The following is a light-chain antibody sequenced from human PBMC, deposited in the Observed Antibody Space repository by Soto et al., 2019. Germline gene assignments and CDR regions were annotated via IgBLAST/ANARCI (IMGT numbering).Light chain of an antibody. CDR3: QQYGSPVT. V-gene: IGKV3-20*01. Sequence: EIVLKQSPGTLSLSPGERATLSCRASQSVSSSYLAWYQQKPGQAPRLLIYTTSGWATGIPDRFSGSGSGTDFTLTISRLEPEHFAVYYCQQYGSPVTFGQGTMLEIK. CDR1: QSVSSSY. CDR2: TTS. J-gene: IGKJ2*01.